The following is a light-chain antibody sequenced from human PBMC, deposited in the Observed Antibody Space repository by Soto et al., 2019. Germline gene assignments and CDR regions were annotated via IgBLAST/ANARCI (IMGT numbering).Light chain of an antibody. V-gene: IGKV3-20*01. CDR2: GAS. CDR3: QEVGCLPIT. CDR1: QSVNNNY. J-gene: IGKJ3*01. Sequence: EIVLTQSPGTLSLSPGERATLSCRASQSVNNNYLVWYQQNPGQPPRLLIYGASSRATGIPDRFSGSGSGTNLHLHIRRIGAEGFGIEYCQEVGCLPITFGPGNKVDIK.